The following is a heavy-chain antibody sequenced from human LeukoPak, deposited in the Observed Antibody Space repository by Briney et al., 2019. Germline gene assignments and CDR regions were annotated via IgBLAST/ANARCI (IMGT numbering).Heavy chain of an antibody. Sequence: ETLSLTCTVSGGSIRSSSYYWGWIRQPPGKGLEWIGSIYYSGSTYYNASLKSRGTISVDTSKNQFSLRLSSVTAADTAVYYCAREPTLTTFGYWGQGALVTVSS. V-gene: IGHV4-39*07. CDR3: AREPTLTTFGY. CDR2: IYYSGST. D-gene: IGHD4-17*01. CDR1: GGSIRSSSYY. J-gene: IGHJ4*02.